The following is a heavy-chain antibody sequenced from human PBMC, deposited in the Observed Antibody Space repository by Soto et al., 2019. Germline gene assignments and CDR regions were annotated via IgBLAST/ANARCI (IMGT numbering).Heavy chain of an antibody. CDR3: VRSRTARLLRHSCFDT. J-gene: IGHJ5*02. D-gene: IGHD2-21*01. Sequence: EVQLVESGGGLVKPGGSLRLSCAASGFTFNTYDMNWVRQAPGKRLEWVSSITTSSAYIYYADSLKGRITISRDNAKNSLFLQISSLRAEDTTVYCCVRSRTARLLRHSCFDTGGQGILVTVSS. CDR2: ITTSSAYI. CDR1: GFTFNTYD. V-gene: IGHV3-21*01.